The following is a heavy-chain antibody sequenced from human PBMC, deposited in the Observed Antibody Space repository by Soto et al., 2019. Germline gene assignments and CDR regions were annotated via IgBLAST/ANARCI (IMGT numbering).Heavy chain of an antibody. CDR1: GFTFSNYA. J-gene: IGHJ3*02. CDR3: ARDEAMIVVVITYAFDI. CDR2: ISGSGGST. Sequence: SGGSLRLSCAASGFTFSNYAMSWVRQAPGKGLAWVSAISGSGGSTSYAQKFQGRVTMTRDTSTSTVYMELSSLRSEDTAVYYCARDEAMIVVVITYAFDIWGQGTMVT. V-gene: IGHV3-23*01. D-gene: IGHD3-22*01.